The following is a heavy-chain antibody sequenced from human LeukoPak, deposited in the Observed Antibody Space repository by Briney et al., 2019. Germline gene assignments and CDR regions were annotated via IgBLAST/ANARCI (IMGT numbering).Heavy chain of an antibody. Sequence: GGSLRLSCAASGFIFSSYSMSWVRQAPGKGLEWVSVITGSGGNTYYADSVKGRFTISKDNSKNTVYLQMSSLRVDDAAVYYCAKAASSSWPSYYYGMDVWGQGTTVTVSS. CDR2: ITGSGGNT. CDR3: AKAASSSWPSYYYGMDV. V-gene: IGHV3-23*01. J-gene: IGHJ6*02. D-gene: IGHD6-13*01. CDR1: GFIFSSYS.